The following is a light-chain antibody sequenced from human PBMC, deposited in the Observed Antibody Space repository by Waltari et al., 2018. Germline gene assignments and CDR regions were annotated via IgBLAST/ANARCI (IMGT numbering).Light chain of an antibody. CDR1: ELDYNY. V-gene: IGLV3-1*01. CDR2: EDN. Sequence: SYELTQPPSVSVSPGQTAIITCSGDELDYNYTSWYRQRRGQAPFLILHEDNKRPSGIPDRFSGSSSGNIATLTISGTQAMDEAEYYCQAWDNTIVVFGGGTKLTVL. CDR3: QAWDNTIVV. J-gene: IGLJ3*02.